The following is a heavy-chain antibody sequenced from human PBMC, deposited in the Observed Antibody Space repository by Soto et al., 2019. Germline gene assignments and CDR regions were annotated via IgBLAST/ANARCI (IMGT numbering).Heavy chain of an antibody. V-gene: IGHV4-34*01. Sequence: SETLSLTCAVYGGSLSGYYWSWIRQPPGRGLEWSGEINHSGSTNYNPSLKSRVTISVDTSKNQFSLKLSSVTAADTAVYYCARVSREYCSGGSCYGRSSKKIDYWGQGTLVTVSS. D-gene: IGHD2-15*01. J-gene: IGHJ4*02. CDR1: GGSLSGYY. CDR2: INHSGST. CDR3: ARVSREYCSGGSCYGRSSKKIDY.